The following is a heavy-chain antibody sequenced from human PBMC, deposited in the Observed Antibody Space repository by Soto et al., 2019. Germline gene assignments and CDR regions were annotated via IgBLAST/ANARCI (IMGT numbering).Heavy chain of an antibody. Sequence: ASVKVSCKASGYTFTTYYMHWVRQAPGQGLEWMGIISPDGGRTSYAQKFQGRVTMTRDTSTSTVYMELSSLRSEDTAVYYCASDKRSKAWYYFFDFWGQGTLVTVSS. D-gene: IGHD6-13*01. V-gene: IGHV1-46*01. CDR1: GYTFTTYY. CDR3: ASDKRSKAWYYFFDF. CDR2: ISPDGGRT. J-gene: IGHJ4*02.